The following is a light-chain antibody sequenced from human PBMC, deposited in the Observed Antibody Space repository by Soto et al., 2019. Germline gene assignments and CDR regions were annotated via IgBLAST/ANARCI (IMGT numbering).Light chain of an antibody. V-gene: IGKV4-1*01. Sequence: DIVMTQSPDSLAVSLGERATINCKSSQSGLSNSKNYLAWYQQKPGQPPKLLVYWASTRESGVPDRFSGSGSGTDFTLTISSLQAEDVAVYFCHQYYSSPLTFGGGTKVEIK. CDR3: HQYYSSPLT. CDR2: WAS. J-gene: IGKJ4*01. CDR1: QSGLSNSKNY.